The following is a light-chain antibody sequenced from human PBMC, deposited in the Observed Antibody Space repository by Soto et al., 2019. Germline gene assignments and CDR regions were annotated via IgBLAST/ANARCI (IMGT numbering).Light chain of an antibody. Sequence: EIVMTQSPATLSVSPGERATLSCRASQSVSSNLAWYQQKPGQAPRLLIYGASTRATGIPARFSGSGSGTEFILTISSLQSEDFAVYYCQQYNNWPLLFGGGTKVEIK. CDR2: GAS. CDR1: QSVSSN. V-gene: IGKV3-15*01. J-gene: IGKJ4*01. CDR3: QQYNNWPLL.